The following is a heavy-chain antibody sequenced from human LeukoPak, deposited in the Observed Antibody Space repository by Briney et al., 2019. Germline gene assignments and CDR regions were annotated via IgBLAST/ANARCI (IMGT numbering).Heavy chain of an antibody. CDR2: IYYSGST. D-gene: IGHD6-13*01. CDR3: ARRLGYSSSWRFQH. Sequence: SETLSLTCTVSGGSISSGGYYWSWIRQHPGKGLEWIGYIYYSGSTYYNPSLKSRVTISVDTSKNQFSLKLSSVTAADTAVYYCARRLGYSSSWRFQHWGQGTLVTVSS. J-gene: IGHJ1*01. CDR1: GGSISSGGYY. V-gene: IGHV4-31*03.